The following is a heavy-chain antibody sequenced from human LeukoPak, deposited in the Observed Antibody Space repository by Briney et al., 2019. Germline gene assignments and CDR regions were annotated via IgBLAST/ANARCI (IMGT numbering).Heavy chain of an antibody. D-gene: IGHD3-3*01. CDR2: IYYSGST. CDR1: GGSISSSSYY. Sequence: PSETLSLTCSVSGGSISSSSYYWGWIRQPPGKGLEWIGSIYYSGSTYYNSSFKSRVTISVDTSKIHFSLKLSSVTAADTAVYYCASLRERSYYARGFDYWGHRTLVTVSS. V-gene: IGHV4-39*02. CDR3: ASLRERSYYARGFDY. J-gene: IGHJ4*01.